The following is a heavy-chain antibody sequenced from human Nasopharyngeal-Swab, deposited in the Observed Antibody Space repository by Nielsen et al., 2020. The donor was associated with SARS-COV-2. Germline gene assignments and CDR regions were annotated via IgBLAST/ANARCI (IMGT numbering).Heavy chain of an antibody. V-gene: IGHV4-39*07. D-gene: IGHD3-16*02. CDR1: GGSISSSSYY. J-gene: IGHJ4*02. CDR3: ARGMGSDYVWGSYRYEDYFDY. Sequence: SETLSLTCTVSGGSISSSSYYWGWIRQPPGKGLEWIGSIYYSGSTYYNPSLKSRVTISVDTSKNQFSLKLSSVTAADTAVYCCARGMGSDYVWGSYRYEDYFDYWGQGTLVTVSS. CDR2: IYYSGST.